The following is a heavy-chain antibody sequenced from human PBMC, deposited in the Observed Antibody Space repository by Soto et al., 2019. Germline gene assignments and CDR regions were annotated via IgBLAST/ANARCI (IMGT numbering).Heavy chain of an antibody. V-gene: IGHV4-39*01. CDR2: IYYSGST. J-gene: IGHJ4*02. D-gene: IGHD2-2*01. CDR3: ARRSTSGRKIDY. CDR1: GGSINNSGYY. Sequence: PSETLSLTCTVSGGSINNSGYYWGWIRQPPGKGLEWLGSIYYSGSTYHNPSLKSRVAISVDASKNQFSLRLSSVTAADTAVYYCARRSTSGRKIDYWGQGTLVTVSS.